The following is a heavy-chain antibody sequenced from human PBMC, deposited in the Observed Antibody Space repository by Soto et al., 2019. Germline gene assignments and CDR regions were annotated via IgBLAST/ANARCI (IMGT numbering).Heavy chain of an antibody. CDR3: ARGPATLIVVPPNYYYGMDV. Sequence: QVQLVQSGAEVKKPGSSVKVSCKASGGTFSSYAISWVRQAHGQGLEWMGGIIPIFGTANYAQKFQGRVTITADESTSTAYMELSSLRSEDTAVYYCARGPATLIVVPPNYYYGMDVWAQGTTVTVSS. CDR2: IIPIFGTA. V-gene: IGHV1-69*01. CDR1: GGTFSSYA. D-gene: IGHD2-15*01. J-gene: IGHJ6*02.